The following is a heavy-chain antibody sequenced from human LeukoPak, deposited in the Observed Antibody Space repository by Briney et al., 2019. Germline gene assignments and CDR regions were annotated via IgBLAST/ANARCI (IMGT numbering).Heavy chain of an antibody. V-gene: IGHV3-23*01. CDR2: ISGSGGST. J-gene: IGHJ4*02. D-gene: IGHD4-17*01. CDR1: GFTFSSYA. Sequence: GGSLRLSCAASGFTFSSYAMSWVRQAPGKGLEWVSAISGSGGSTYYADSVKGRFTISRDNSENTLYLRMNSLRAEDTAVYYCAKSSDYGGNSFPDYWGQGTLVTVSS. CDR3: AKSSDYGGNSFPDY.